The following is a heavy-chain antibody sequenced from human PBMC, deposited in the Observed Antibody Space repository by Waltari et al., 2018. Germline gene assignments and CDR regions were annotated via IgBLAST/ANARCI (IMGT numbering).Heavy chain of an antibody. V-gene: IGHV4-39*07. Sequence: QLQLQESGPGLVKPSETLSLTCTVSGGSISSSSYYWGWIRQPPGKGLEWIGSIYYSGSTYYNPSLKSRVTISVDTSKNQFSLKLSSVTAADTAVYYCARVRSTVAVPFSWGQGTLVTVSS. CDR1: GGSISSSSYY. D-gene: IGHD6-19*01. CDR3: ARVRSTVAVPFS. J-gene: IGHJ5*02. CDR2: IYYSGST.